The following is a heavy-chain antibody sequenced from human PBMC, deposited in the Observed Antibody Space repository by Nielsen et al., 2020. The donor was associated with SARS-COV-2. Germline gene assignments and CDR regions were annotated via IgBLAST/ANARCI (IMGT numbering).Heavy chain of an antibody. J-gene: IGHJ6*03. CDR2: IYYSGST. CDR3: ARVTRITIFGVVTKYYYYYMDV. V-gene: IGHV4-59*01. D-gene: IGHD3-3*01. Sequence: SETLFLTCTVSGGSISSYYWSWIRQPPGKGLEWIGYIYYSGSTNYNPSLKSRVTISVDTSKNQFSLKLSSVTAADTAVYYCARVTRITIFGVVTKYYYYYMDVWGKGTTVTVSS. CDR1: GGSISSYY.